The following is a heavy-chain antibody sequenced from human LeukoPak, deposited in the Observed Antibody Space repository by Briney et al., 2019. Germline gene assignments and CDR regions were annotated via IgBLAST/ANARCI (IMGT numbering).Heavy chain of an antibody. V-gene: IGHV3-49*04. D-gene: IGHD3-22*01. CDR2: IRSKAYGGTT. Sequence: GRSLRLSCTASGFTFGDYAMSWVRRAPGKGLEWVGFIRSKAYGGTTEYAASVKGRFTISRDDSKSIAYLQMSSLKTDDTAVYYCTRKSWRLGAYYGDFDYWGQGTLVTVSA. CDR1: GFTFGDYA. J-gene: IGHJ4*02. CDR3: TRKSWRLGAYYGDFDY.